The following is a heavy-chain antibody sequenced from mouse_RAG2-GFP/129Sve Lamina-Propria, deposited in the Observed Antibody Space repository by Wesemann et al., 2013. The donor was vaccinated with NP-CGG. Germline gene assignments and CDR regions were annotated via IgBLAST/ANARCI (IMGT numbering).Heavy chain of an antibody. J-gene: IGHJ4*01. V-gene: IGHV1-14*01. Sequence: GTKYNEKFKGKATLTSDKSSSTAYMELSSLTSEDSAVYYCARGDYGDYGGYAMDYWGQGTSVTVSS. D-gene: IGHD2-13*01. CDR3: ARGDYGDYGGYAMDY. CDR2: GT.